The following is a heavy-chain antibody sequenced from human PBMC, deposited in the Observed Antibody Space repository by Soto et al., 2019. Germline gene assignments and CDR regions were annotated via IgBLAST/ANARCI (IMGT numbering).Heavy chain of an antibody. CDR1: GGTFSSYA. CDR3: ARAFIAAAGTRGNNWFDP. Sequence: SVKVSCKASGGTFSSYAISWVRQAPGQGLEWMGGIIPIFGTANYAQKFQGRVTITADESTSTAYMELSSLRSEDTAVYYCARAFIAAAGTRGNNWFDPWGQGTLVTVSS. D-gene: IGHD6-13*01. CDR2: IIPIFGTA. V-gene: IGHV1-69*13. J-gene: IGHJ5*02.